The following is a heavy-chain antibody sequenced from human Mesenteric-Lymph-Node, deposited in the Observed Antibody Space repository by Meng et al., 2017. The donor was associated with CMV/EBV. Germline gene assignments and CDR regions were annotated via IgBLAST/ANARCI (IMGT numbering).Heavy chain of an antibody. J-gene: IGHJ5*02. Sequence: CKASGESFSTYAINWVRQAPGQGLEWMGRIVPLIGLVIYAQNFQGRVTITADTSTSTAYMQLSSLRSEDTAVYYCARVIGDTNWFDPWGQGTLVTVSS. V-gene: IGHV1-69*04. CDR3: ARVIGDTNWFDP. CDR1: GESFSTYA. CDR2: IVPLIGLV. D-gene: IGHD2-15*01.